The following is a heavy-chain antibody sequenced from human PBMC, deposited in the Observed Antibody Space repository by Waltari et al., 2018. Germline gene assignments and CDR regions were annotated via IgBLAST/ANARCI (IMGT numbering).Heavy chain of an antibody. Sequence: QVQLQESGPGLVKPSETLSLTCTVSGGSISSNYWRWIRQHPGKGLEWSWYIYYSGSTNYNPSLKSRVTISLDTSKNQFSLKLSAVTAADTAVYYCARPGSGWYGFDYWGQGTLVTVSS. V-gene: IGHV4-59*01. D-gene: IGHD6-19*01. CDR3: ARPGSGWYGFDY. CDR1: GGSISSNY. J-gene: IGHJ4*02. CDR2: IYYSGST.